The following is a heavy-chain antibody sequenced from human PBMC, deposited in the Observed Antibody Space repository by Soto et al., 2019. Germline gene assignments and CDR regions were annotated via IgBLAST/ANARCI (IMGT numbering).Heavy chain of an antibody. CDR2: ITPIFGTA. V-gene: IGHV1-69*06. J-gene: IGHJ6*02. CDR3: ARGDDFDYYYGVDV. D-gene: IGHD3-16*01. Sequence: AASVKVSCKASGGTFSSHAISWVRQAPGQGLEWMGGITPIFGTANYAQKFRGRVTISADKFTATAYMELSSLTSEDTAVYYCARGDDFDYYYGVDVWGQGTTVTVSS. CDR1: GGTFSSHA.